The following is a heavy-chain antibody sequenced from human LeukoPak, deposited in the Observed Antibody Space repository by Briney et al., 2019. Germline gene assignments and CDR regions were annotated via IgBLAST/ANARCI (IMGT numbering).Heavy chain of an antibody. D-gene: IGHD5-24*01. J-gene: IGHJ3*02. Sequence: SVKASCKASGGTFSSYAISWVRQAPGQGLEWMGRIIPIFGTANYAQKFQGRVTITTDESTSTAYMELSSLRSEDTAVYYCASTIPQHDAFDIWGQGTMVTVSS. CDR1: GGTFSSYA. V-gene: IGHV1-69*05. CDR3: ASTIPQHDAFDI. CDR2: IIPIFGTA.